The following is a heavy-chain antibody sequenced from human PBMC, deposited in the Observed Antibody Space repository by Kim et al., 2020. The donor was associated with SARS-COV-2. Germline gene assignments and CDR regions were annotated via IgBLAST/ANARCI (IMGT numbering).Heavy chain of an antibody. J-gene: IGHJ6*03. D-gene: IGHD3-10*01. Sequence: SVKGRFTISRDNSKNMLYLQMNSLRAEDTAVYYCARDPGFPTYYYYYMDVWGKGTTVTVSS. V-gene: IGHV3-30*07. CDR3: ARDPGFPTYYYYYMDV.